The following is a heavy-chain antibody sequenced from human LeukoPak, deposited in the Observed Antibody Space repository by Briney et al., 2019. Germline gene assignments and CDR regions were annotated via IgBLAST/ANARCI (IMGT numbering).Heavy chain of an antibody. D-gene: IGHD3-22*01. Sequence: GGSLRLSCAASGFTFSSYSMNWVRQAPGKGLEWVSYISSGSSAIYYADSVKGRFTISRDNARNSLYLQMNSLRDDDTAVYYCAREGYYYDSRGYYPDYWGQGTLVTVSP. CDR1: GFTFSSYS. CDR2: ISSGSSAI. V-gene: IGHV3-48*02. CDR3: AREGYYYDSRGYYPDY. J-gene: IGHJ4*02.